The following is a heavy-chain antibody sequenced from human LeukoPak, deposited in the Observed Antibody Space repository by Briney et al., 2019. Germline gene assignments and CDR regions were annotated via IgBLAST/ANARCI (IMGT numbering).Heavy chain of an antibody. CDR3: ARRMATREYFDY. CDR2: TYPGDSDT. D-gene: IGHD5-24*01. J-gene: IGHJ4*02. Sequence: GEYLKISCKGSGYSFTNYWIGWVRQMPGKGLEWMGITYPGDSDTRYSPSFQGLVTISADKSISTAYLQWSSLKAADTAMYYCARRMATREYFDYWGQGTLVTVSS. V-gene: IGHV5-51*01. CDR1: GYSFTNYW.